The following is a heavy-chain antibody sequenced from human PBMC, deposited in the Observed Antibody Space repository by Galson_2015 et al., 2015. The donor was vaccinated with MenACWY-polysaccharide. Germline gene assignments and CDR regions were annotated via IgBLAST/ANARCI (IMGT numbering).Heavy chain of an antibody. V-gene: IGHV3-30-3*01. J-gene: IGHJ6*02. CDR1: GFTFNSYA. D-gene: IGHD2-2*01. Sequence: SLRLSCAASGFTFNSYAMHWVRQAPGKGLEWVAVISYDESNKYYADSVEGRFTISRDNSKNTLYLQMNSLGAEDTAVYYCARDYCSRTSCSGMDVWGQGTTVTVSS. CDR2: ISYDESNK. CDR3: ARDYCSRTSCSGMDV.